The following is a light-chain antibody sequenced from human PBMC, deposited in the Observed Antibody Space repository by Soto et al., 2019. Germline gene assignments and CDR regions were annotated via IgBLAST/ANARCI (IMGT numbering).Light chain of an antibody. V-gene: IGLV2-8*01. CDR1: SSDVGGYNY. Sequence: QSALTQPPSASGSPGQSVAISCTGTSSDVGGYNYVSWYQQYPGKAPKLIMYEVTKRPSGVPDRFSGSKSGNTGSLTVSGLQAEDEADYYCCSYVGSNNYVFGTGTKVTVL. CDR2: EVT. CDR3: CSYVGSNNYV. J-gene: IGLJ1*01.